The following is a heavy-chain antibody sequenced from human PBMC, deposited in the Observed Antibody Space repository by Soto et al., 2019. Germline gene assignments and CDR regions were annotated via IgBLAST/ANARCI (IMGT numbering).Heavy chain of an antibody. CDR1: GYTFTGYY. J-gene: IGHJ4*02. V-gene: IGHV1-2*04. CDR2: INPHSGGT. D-gene: IGHD2-15*01. Sequence: ASVKVSCKASGYTFTGYYMHWVRQAPGQGLEWMGWINPHSGGTNYAQKFQCCVTMTRDTSISTAYMELSRLRSDDTAVFYCAVGYCNGGSCWPPDYLGQGTLVTVSS. CDR3: AVGYCNGGSCWPPDY.